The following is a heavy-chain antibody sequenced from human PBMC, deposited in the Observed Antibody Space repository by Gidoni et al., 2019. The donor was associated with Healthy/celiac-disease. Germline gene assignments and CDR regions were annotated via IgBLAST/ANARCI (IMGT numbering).Heavy chain of an antibody. CDR1: GVTFSSYG. CDR3: GRDTNDAFDI. Sequence: QVQLVQSGVGVVKPGRSLRLSCAASGVTFSSYGMHWVRQAPGKGVEWVAVIWYDGSNKYYADSVKGRFTISRDNSKNTLYLQMSSLRAEDTAVYYCGRDTNDAFDIWGQGTMVTVSS. J-gene: IGHJ3*02. CDR2: IWYDGSNK. V-gene: IGHV3-33*01.